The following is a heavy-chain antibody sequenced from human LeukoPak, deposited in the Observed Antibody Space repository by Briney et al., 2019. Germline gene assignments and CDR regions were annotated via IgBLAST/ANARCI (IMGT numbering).Heavy chain of an antibody. D-gene: IGHD3-3*01. Sequence: PSETLSLTCAVSGYSISSGYYWGWIRQPPGKGLEWIGSIYHSGSTYYNPSLKSRVTISVDTSKNQFSLKLSSVTAADMAVYYCARGPQTSTIFGVVIPYDAFDIWGQGTMVTVSS. J-gene: IGHJ3*02. CDR3: ARGPQTSTIFGVVIPYDAFDI. V-gene: IGHV4-38-2*01. CDR1: GYSISSGYY. CDR2: IYHSGST.